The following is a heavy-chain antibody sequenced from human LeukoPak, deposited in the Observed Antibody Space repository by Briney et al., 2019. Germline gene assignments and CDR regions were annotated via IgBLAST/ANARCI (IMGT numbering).Heavy chain of an antibody. CDR3: AKGAISADGFDY. Sequence: GGSLRLSCAASAFTLSSSAMTWVRQAPGKGLEWVSSINGDSTYYADSVKGRFTISRDNPKSTLNLQLNSLRAEDTAVYYCAKGAISADGFDYWGQGTLVTVSS. CDR1: AFTLSSSA. D-gene: IGHD6-13*01. V-gene: IGHV3-23*01. CDR2: INGDST. J-gene: IGHJ4*02.